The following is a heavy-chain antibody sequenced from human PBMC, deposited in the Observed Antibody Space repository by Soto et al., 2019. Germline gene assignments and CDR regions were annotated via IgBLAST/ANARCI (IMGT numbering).Heavy chain of an antibody. J-gene: IGHJ6*03. Sequence: QVQLQQWGAGLLKPSETLSLTCAVYGGSFSGYYWSWIRPPPGKGLEWIGEINHSGTTNYNPSLKSRVTISVDTSKNQFSLKLSSVTSADTAVYYCARLGAAARPCRYYYMDVLGKGTTVTVSS. CDR1: GGSFSGYY. D-gene: IGHD6-6*01. V-gene: IGHV4-34*01. CDR2: INHSGTT. CDR3: ARLGAAARPCRYYYMDV.